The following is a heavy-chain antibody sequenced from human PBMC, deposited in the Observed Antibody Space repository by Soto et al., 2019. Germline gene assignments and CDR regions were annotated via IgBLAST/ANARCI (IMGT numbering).Heavy chain of an antibody. J-gene: IGHJ4*02. D-gene: IGHD5-18*01. V-gene: IGHV3-48*01. CDR1: GYSSFSYYS. Sequence: GGSLRLSCAASGYSSFSYYSMNWVRQAPGKGLEWVSFISGRGSPIYYADSVRDRFTISRDNAKNSLSLEMNNLRVEDTAVYYCARVRGHSYGYVDYWGQGTLVTVSS. CDR3: ARVRGHSYGYVDY. CDR2: ISGRGSPI.